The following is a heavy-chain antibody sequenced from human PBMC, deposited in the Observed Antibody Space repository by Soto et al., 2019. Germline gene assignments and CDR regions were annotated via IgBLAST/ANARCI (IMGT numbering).Heavy chain of an antibody. CDR3: AHKLGYLDAMDA. D-gene: IGHD3-9*01. CDR1: GFSLTTGGVA. Sequence: SGPTLVNPTQTLTLTCSFSGFSLTTGGVAVGWIRQPPGKALEWLALIYWNDDKRYSPSLKNRLTVTKDASKNQVVLTLTNMDPVDTATYYCAHKLGYLDAMDAWGQGTTVTVSS. CDR2: IYWNDDK. J-gene: IGHJ6*02. V-gene: IGHV2-5*01.